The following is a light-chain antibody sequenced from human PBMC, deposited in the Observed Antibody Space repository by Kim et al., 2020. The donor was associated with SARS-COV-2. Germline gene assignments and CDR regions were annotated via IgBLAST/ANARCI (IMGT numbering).Light chain of an antibody. Sequence: EIVLTQSPGTLSLSPGERATLPCRASQIVSSSYLAWYQQKPGQAPRLLIYGASSRATGIPDRFSASASGTDFTLTISRLEPEDFAVYYCQQYSSLITFGQGRRLEIK. J-gene: IGKJ5*01. V-gene: IGKV3-20*01. CDR3: QQYSSLIT. CDR2: GAS. CDR1: QIVSSSY.